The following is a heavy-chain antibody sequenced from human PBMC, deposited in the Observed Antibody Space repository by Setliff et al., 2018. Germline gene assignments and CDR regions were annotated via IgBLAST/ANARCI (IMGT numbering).Heavy chain of an antibody. V-gene: IGHV3-30-3*01. Sequence: GGSLRLSCAASGFTISYYAIHWVRQAPGKGLEWVAVSRYAENYQYYADSVKGRFTMTTDTSTSTAYMELRSLRSDDTAVYYCARVALPAAIVRFDSWGQGTLVTVSS. CDR3: ARVALPAAIVRFDS. CDR1: GFTISYYA. D-gene: IGHD2-2*01. CDR2: SRYAENYQ. J-gene: IGHJ4*02.